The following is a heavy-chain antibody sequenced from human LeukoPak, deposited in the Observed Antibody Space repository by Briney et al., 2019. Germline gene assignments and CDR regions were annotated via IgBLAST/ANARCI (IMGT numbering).Heavy chain of an antibody. D-gene: IGHD3-3*01. Sequence: GGSLRLSCAASGFTFSSYAMSWVRRAPGKGLEWVSSISSRGGYTCYADSVRSRFTISRDNAKNTVYLQMNSLRAEDTAVFYCAKNVGGVPINQNHLLDFWGQGTLVTVSS. CDR1: GFTFSSYA. CDR3: AKNVGGVPINQNHLLDF. V-gene: IGHV3-23*01. CDR2: ISSRGGYT. J-gene: IGHJ4*02.